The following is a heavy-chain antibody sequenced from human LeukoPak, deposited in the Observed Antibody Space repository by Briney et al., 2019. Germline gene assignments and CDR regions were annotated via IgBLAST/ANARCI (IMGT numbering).Heavy chain of an antibody. D-gene: IGHD2-8*01. Sequence: PGGSLRLSCAASGFTFSDYYMTWLRQAPGKGLEWLSYISNSGSTAFYADSVKGRFTVSRDNAKRSLYLQIESLRDDDTAVYHCALGTINKDYYFGMDVWGQGTTVTVSS. CDR2: ISNSGSTA. V-gene: IGHV3-11*01. CDR1: GFTFSDYY. J-gene: IGHJ6*02. CDR3: ALGTINKDYYFGMDV.